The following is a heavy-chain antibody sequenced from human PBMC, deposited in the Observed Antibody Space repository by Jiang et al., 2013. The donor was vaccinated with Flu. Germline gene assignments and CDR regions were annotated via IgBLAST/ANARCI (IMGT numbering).Heavy chain of an antibody. CDR3: AKAESGWYGDHYYGMDV. CDR2: TYYRSKWYN. J-gene: IGHJ6*02. Sequence: SQTLSLTCAISGDSVSSNSAAWNWIRQSPSRGLEWLGRTYYRSKWYNDYAESVKSRITINPDTSKNQFSLQLKSVTAEDTAVYFCAKAESGWYGDHYYGMDVWGQGTTVTVSS. D-gene: IGHD6-19*01. CDR1: GDSVSSNSAA. V-gene: IGHV6-1*01.